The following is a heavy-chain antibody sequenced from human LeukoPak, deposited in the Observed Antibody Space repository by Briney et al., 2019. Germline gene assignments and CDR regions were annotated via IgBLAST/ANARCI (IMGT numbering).Heavy chain of an antibody. Sequence: GGSLRLSCAASGFTFSIYDMYWIRQAPGKGLECVSVITRGSSVGTYYADSVKGRFTISRDNSKNTLYLQMNNLRADDTAVYYCAKKGQNEYYGKPDWGQGTLVTVSS. CDR2: ITRGSSVGT. CDR3: AKKGQNEYYGKPD. D-gene: IGHD4-17*01. CDR1: GFTFSIYD. V-gene: IGHV3-23*01. J-gene: IGHJ4*02.